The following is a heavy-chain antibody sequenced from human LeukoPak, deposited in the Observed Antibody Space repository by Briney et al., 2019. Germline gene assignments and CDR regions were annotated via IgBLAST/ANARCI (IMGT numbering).Heavy chain of an antibody. CDR2: IIPIFGTA. CDR3: ARDGPGTTIRDPTDYYYYMDV. V-gene: IGHV1-69*05. Sequence: SVKVSCKASRGTFSPYAFSWVRQAPGQGLEWMGGIIPIFGTANYAQKFQGRVTITTDESTSTAYMELSSLRSEDTAVYYCARDGPGTTIRDPTDYYYYMDVWGKGTTVTVSS. J-gene: IGHJ6*03. CDR1: RGTFSPYA. D-gene: IGHD1-7*01.